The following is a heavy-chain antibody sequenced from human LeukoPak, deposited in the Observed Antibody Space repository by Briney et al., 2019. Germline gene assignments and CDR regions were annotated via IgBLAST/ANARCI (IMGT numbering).Heavy chain of an antibody. CDR1: GFIVSNNY. D-gene: IGHD2-2*01. V-gene: IGHV3-53*01. CDR2: LYNAGST. CDR3: AREVVVSAAMIDYNYGMGV. Sequence: PGGSLRLSCVASGFIVSNNYMSWVRQAPGKGLEWVSVLYNAGSTYYADSVKGRFTISRDNSKNTPYLQMNSLRAEDTATYYCAREVVVSAAMIDYNYGMGVWGQGTTVTVSS. J-gene: IGHJ6*02.